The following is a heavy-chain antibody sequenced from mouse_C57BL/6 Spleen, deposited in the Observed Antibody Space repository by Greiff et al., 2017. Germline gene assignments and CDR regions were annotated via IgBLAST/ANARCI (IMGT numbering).Heavy chain of an antibody. V-gene: IGHV5-4*01. CDR1: GFTFSSYA. CDR2: ISDGGSYT. Sequence: EVQVVESGGGLVKPGGSLKLSCAASGFTFSSYAMSWVRQTPEKRLEWVATISDGGSYTYYPDNVKGRFTISRDNAKNNLYLQMSHLKSEDTAMYYCAREDGNYVGDYAMDYWGQGTSVTVSS. D-gene: IGHD2-1*01. CDR3: AREDGNYVGDYAMDY. J-gene: IGHJ4*01.